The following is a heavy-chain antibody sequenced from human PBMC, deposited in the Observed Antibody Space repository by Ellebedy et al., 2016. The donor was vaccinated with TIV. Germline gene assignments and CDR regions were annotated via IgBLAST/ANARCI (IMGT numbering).Heavy chain of an antibody. CDR1: GFRFSDYH. CDR2: IRNKPRRYTT. D-gene: IGHD2-2*01. Sequence: GESLKISCAASGFRFSDYHMDWVRQAPGKGLEWVGRIRNKPRRYTTEYAASVKGRFTISRDDSKNSLYLQMNSLKTDDAAVYYCDGSSNGNIFDYWGQGTLVTVSS. CDR3: DGSSNGNIFDY. V-gene: IGHV3-72*01. J-gene: IGHJ4*02.